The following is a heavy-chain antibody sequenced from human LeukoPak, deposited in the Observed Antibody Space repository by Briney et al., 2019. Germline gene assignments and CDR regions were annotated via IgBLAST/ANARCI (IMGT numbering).Heavy chain of an antibody. V-gene: IGHV3-23*01. CDR2: ISGSGGST. Sequence: GGSLRLSCAASGFTFSSYAMSWVRQAPGKGLEWVSGISGSGGSTHYADSVKDRFTISRDNSKNTLYLQMNSLRAENADGYYCAKETVVVVATTPDAFDIWGQGTMVTVSS. D-gene: IGHD2-15*01. CDR1: GFTFSSYA. J-gene: IGHJ3*02. CDR3: AKETVVVVATTPDAFDI.